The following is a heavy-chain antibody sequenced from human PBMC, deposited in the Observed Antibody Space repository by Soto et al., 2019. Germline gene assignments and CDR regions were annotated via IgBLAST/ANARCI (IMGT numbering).Heavy chain of an antibody. V-gene: IGHV1-69*13. CDR1: GGTFSSYA. Sequence: ASVKVSCKASGGTFSSYAISWVRQAPGQGLEWMGGIIPIFGTANYAQKFQGRVTITADESTSTAYMELSSLRSEDTAVYYCARNTAMVLRYNWFDRWGQRTLVTVSS. D-gene: IGHD5-18*01. CDR2: IIPIFGTA. CDR3: ARNTAMVLRYNWFDR. J-gene: IGHJ5*02.